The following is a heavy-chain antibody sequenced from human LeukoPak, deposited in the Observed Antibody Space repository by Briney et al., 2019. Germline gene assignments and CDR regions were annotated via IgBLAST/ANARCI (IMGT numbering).Heavy chain of an antibody. CDR1: GYTFTSYD. CDR3: ARGNTGRITIFGVYNWFDP. J-gene: IGHJ5*02. Sequence: ASVKVSCKASGYTFTSYDINWVRQATGQGLEWMGWMNPNSGNTGYAQKFQGRVTMTRNTSISTAYMELSSLRSEDTAVYYCARGNTGRITIFGVYNWFDPWGQGTPVTVSS. D-gene: IGHD3-3*01. CDR2: MNPNSGNT. V-gene: IGHV1-8*01.